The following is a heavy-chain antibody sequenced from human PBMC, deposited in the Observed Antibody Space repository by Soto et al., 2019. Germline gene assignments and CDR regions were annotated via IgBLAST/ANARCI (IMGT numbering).Heavy chain of an antibody. D-gene: IGHD6-19*01. V-gene: IGHV4-59*08. CDR3: ARQAAVAGHNWFDP. J-gene: IGHJ5*02. Sequence: PSQTLSLTCTVSGGSISSYYWSWIRQPPGKGLEWIGYIYYSGSTNYNPSLKSRVTISVDTSKNQFSLKLSSVTAADTAVYYCARQAAVAGHNWFDPWGQGTLVPVPQ. CDR1: GGSISSYY. CDR2: IYYSGST.